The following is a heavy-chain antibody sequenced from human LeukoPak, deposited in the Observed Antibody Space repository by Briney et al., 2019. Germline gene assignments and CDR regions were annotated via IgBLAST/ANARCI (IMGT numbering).Heavy chain of an antibody. Sequence: GGSLRLSCAASGFTVSSNYMSWVRQAPGKGLEWVSVIYSGGSTYYADSVKGRFTISRDNAKNSLYLQMNSLRVEDTAVYYCARICSGGSCYNDAFHIWGQGTMVTVSS. D-gene: IGHD2-15*01. CDR3: ARICSGGSCYNDAFHI. J-gene: IGHJ3*02. CDR2: IYSGGST. V-gene: IGHV3-53*01. CDR1: GFTVSSNY.